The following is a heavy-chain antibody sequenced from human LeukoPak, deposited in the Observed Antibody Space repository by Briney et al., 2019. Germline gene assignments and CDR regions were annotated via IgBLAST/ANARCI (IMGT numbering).Heavy chain of an antibody. CDR3: ARAYCSSTSCYVGWFDP. Sequence: ASVKVSCKASGYTFTSYYMHWVRQAPGQGLEWMGIINPSGGSTSYAQKFQGRVTMTRDTSTCTVYMELSSLRSEDTAVYYCARAYCSSTSCYVGWFDPWGQGTLVTVSS. CDR1: GYTFTSYY. CDR2: INPSGGST. J-gene: IGHJ5*02. D-gene: IGHD2-2*01. V-gene: IGHV1-46*01.